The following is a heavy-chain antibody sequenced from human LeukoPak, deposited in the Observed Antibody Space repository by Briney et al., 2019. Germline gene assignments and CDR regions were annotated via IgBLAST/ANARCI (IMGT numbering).Heavy chain of an antibody. CDR1: GGSFSGYY. J-gene: IGHJ4*02. CDR2: INHSGST. CDR3: ARDRVGRPFDY. Sequence: PSETLSLTCAVYGGSFSGYYWSWIRQPPGKGPEWIGEINHSGSTNYNPSLKSRVTISVDTSKNQFSLKLSSVTAADTAVYYCARDRVGRPFDYWGQGTLVTVSS. V-gene: IGHV4-34*01.